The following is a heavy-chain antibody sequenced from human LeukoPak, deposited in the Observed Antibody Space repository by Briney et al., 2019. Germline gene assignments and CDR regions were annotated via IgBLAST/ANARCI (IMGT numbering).Heavy chain of an antibody. Sequence: PSETLSLTCTVSGGSISSSNYYWVWIRQPPGKGLEWIGSMYYRGSTYYSPSLKSRVTISVDTSRSQFSLNLRSVTAADTAVYYCARYVPVRTGTTRASFDYWGLGTLVTVSS. J-gene: IGHJ4*02. CDR3: ARYVPVRTGTTRASFDY. CDR2: MYYRGST. CDR1: GGSISSSNYY. D-gene: IGHD1-1*01. V-gene: IGHV4-39*07.